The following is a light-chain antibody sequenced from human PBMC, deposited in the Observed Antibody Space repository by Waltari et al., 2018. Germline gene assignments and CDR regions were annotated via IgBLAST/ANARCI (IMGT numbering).Light chain of an antibody. J-gene: IGKJ2*01. V-gene: IGKV1-39*01. CDR3: QQSYSTPRT. CDR2: AAS. CDR1: QSISSY. Sequence: DIQMTQSPSSLSASVRDRVTINCRASQSISSYLNWYHQKPGKAPKLLIYAASSLQSGVPSRFSGSGSGKDFTLTISSLQPEDFATYYCQQSYSTPRTFGQGTKLEIK.